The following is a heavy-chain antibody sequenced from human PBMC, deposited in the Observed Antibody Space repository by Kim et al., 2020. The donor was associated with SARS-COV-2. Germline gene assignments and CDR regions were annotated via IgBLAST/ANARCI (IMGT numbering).Heavy chain of an antibody. CDR3: AMGDYDWYFDL. D-gene: IGHD4-17*01. Sequence: GGSLRLSCAASGFTFSSYWMSWVRQAPGKGLEWVANIKQDGSEKYYVDSVKSRFTISRDNAKNSLYLQMNSLRAEDTAVYYCAMGDYDWYFDLWGRGTLVTVSS. CDR2: IKQDGSEK. V-gene: IGHV3-7*01. CDR1: GFTFSSYW. J-gene: IGHJ2*01.